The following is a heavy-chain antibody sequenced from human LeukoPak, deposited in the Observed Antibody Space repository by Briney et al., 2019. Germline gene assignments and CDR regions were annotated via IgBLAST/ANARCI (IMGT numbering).Heavy chain of an antibody. CDR1: GFTFSSYA. V-gene: IGHV3-23*01. CDR2: ISGSGGST. D-gene: IGHD6-13*01. J-gene: IGHJ4*02. Sequence: GGSLRLSCAASGFTFSSYATSWVRQAPGKGLEWVSAISGSGGSTYYADSVKGRFTISRDNSKNTLYLQMNSLRAEDTAVYYCAKTWDGPPSSSWYNGGSYWGQGTLVTVSS. CDR3: AKTWDGPPSSSWYNGGSY.